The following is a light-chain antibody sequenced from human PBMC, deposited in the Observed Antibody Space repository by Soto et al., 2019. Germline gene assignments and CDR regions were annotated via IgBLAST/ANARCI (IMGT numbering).Light chain of an antibody. J-gene: IGLJ1*01. CDR1: SSNIGAGYD. CDR3: QSYDSSLSGYV. CDR2: ANI. Sequence: QAVVTQPPSVSGAPGQRVTISCTGSSSNIGAGYDVHWYQQLPGTAPKLLIFANINRPSGVPDRFSGSTSGTSASLAITGLRAEDEADYYYQSYDSSLSGYVFGTGTKVTVL. V-gene: IGLV1-40*01.